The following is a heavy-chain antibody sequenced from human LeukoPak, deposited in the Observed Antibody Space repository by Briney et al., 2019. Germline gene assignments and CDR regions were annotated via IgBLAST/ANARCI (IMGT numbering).Heavy chain of an antibody. CDR1: GFTFSNYW. D-gene: IGHD3-22*01. CDR3: ALGSGYYPPNFDY. CDR2: ISGSGGST. V-gene: IGHV3-23*01. Sequence: PGGSLRLSCVASGFTFSNYWMHWVRQAPGKGLEWVSAISGSGGSTYYADSVKGRFTISRDNSKNTLYLQMNSLRAEDTAVYYCALGSGYYPPNFDYWGQGTLVTVSS. J-gene: IGHJ4*02.